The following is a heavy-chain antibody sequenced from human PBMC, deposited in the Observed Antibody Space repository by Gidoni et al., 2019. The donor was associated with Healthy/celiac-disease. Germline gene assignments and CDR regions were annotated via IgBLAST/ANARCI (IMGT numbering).Heavy chain of an antibody. V-gene: IGHV4-38-2*02. Sequence: QVQLQESGPGLVKPSETLSLTCTVSGYSISSGYYWGWIRQPPGKGLEWIGSIYHSGSTYYNPSLKSRVTISVDTSKNQFSLKLSSVTAADTAVYYCAREGQMVTMTGAFDIWGQGTMVTVSS. CDR1: GYSISSGYY. CDR3: AREGQMVTMTGAFDI. D-gene: IGHD5-18*01. CDR2: IYHSGST. J-gene: IGHJ3*02.